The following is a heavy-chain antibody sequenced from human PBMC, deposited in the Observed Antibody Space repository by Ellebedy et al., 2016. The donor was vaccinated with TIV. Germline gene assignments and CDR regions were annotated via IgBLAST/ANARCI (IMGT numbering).Heavy chain of an antibody. Sequence: SETLSLXCTVSGGSISSYYWSWIRQPPGKGLEWIGYIYYSGSTNYNPSLKSRVTISVDTSKNQFSLKLSSVTAADTAVYYCARHNTAVVKFDSWGQGTLVTVSS. CDR2: IYYSGST. V-gene: IGHV4-59*13. CDR3: ARHNTAVVKFDS. CDR1: GGSISSYY. D-gene: IGHD5-18*01. J-gene: IGHJ4*02.